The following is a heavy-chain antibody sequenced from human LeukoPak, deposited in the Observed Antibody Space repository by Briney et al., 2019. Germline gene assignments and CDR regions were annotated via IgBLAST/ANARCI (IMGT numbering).Heavy chain of an antibody. CDR2: INHSGST. J-gene: IGHJ6*03. V-gene: IGHV4-34*01. Sequence: SETLSLTCAVYGGSFSGYYWSWIRQPPGKGLEWIGEINHSGSTNYNPSLKSRVTISVDTSKNQFSLKLSSVTAADTAVYYCARHAYYDILTGYYRYYYYYMDVWGKGTTVTISS. CDR3: ARHAYYDILTGYYRYYYYYMDV. D-gene: IGHD3-9*01. CDR1: GGSFSGYY.